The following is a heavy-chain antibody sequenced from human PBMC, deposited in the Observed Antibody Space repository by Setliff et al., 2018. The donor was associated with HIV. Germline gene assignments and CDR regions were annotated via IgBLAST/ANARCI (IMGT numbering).Heavy chain of an antibody. V-gene: IGHV3-15*01. CDR1: GFSFSTYS. Sequence: GSLRLSCVASGFSFSTYSMNWVRQAPGKGLEWVGRIKSKTDGGTTDYAAPVKGRFTISRDDSKNTLYLQMNSLKTEDTAVYYCTTDLGGSYHGWNYWGQGTLVTISS. D-gene: IGHD1-26*01. CDR3: TTDLGGSYHGWNY. CDR2: IKSKTDGGTT. J-gene: IGHJ4*02.